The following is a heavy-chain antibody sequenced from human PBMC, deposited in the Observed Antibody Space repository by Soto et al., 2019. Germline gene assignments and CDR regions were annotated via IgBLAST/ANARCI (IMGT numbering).Heavy chain of an antibody. CDR3: ARAQGQAVAGTDY. CDR1: GYTFTSYA. J-gene: IGHJ4*02. Sequence: GASVKVSCKASGYTFTSYAMHWVRQAPGQRLEWMGWINAGNGNTKYSQKFQGRVTITRDTSASTAYMELSSLRSEDTAVYYCARAQGQAVAGTDYWGQGTLVNGSS. V-gene: IGHV1-3*01. D-gene: IGHD6-19*01. CDR2: INAGNGNT.